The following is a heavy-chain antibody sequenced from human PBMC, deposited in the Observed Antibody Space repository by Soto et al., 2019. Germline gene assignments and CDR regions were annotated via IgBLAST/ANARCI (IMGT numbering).Heavy chain of an antibody. D-gene: IGHD6-6*01. CDR2: ISWNSGSI. CDR1: GFTFDDYA. CDR3: ASLAAHPGY. V-gene: IGHV3-9*01. Sequence: EVQLVESGGGLVQPGRSLRLSCVASGFTFDDYAMHWVRQAPGKGLEWVSGISWNSGSIGYADSVKGRFTISRDNAKNSLYLQMNSLRAEDTALYYCASLAAHPGYWGQGTLVTVSS. J-gene: IGHJ4*02.